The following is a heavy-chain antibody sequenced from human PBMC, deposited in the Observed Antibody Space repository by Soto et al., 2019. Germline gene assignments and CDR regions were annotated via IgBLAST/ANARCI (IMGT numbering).Heavy chain of an antibody. CDR3: AKEAGRTIVVVVAAHFDY. Sequence: EVQLLESGGGSVQPGGSLRLSCAASGFTFSSYAMSWVRQAPGKGLEWVSAISGSGGSTYYADSVKGRFTISRDNSKNTLYLQMNSLRAEDTAVYYCAKEAGRTIVVVVAAHFDYWGQGTLVTVSS. CDR2: ISGSGGST. J-gene: IGHJ4*02. D-gene: IGHD2-15*01. V-gene: IGHV3-23*01. CDR1: GFTFSSYA.